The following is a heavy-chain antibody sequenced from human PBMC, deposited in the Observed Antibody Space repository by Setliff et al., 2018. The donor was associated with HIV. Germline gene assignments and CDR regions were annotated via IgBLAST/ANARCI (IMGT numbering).Heavy chain of an antibody. D-gene: IGHD2-2*01. CDR1: GNSITSYY. J-gene: IGHJ6*03. Sequence: PSETLSLTCNVSGNSITSYYWIWIRQSPGKGLEWIGYIYYSGDTNYNPSLKSRVTMSVDTSKNQFSLKLSSVTAADTAVYYCARCPSPPYCTSTTCYVDYYYMDVWGEGTTVTVSS. CDR2: IYYSGDT. V-gene: IGHV4-59*01. CDR3: ARCPSPPYCTSTTCYVDYYYMDV.